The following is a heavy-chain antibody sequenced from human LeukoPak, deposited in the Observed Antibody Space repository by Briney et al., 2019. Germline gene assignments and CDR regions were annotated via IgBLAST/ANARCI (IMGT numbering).Heavy chain of an antibody. Sequence: GGSLRLSCAASGFTFSSYGMHWVCHAPGKGLEWVGVIRYDGSNKYYADSVKGRFTISRDNSKNTLYLQMNSLRAEDTAVYYCAKGQGSGWYEAFDIWGQGTMVTVSS. V-gene: IGHV3-30*02. CDR1: GFTFSSYG. CDR2: IRYDGSNK. J-gene: IGHJ3*02. D-gene: IGHD6-19*01. CDR3: AKGQGSGWYEAFDI.